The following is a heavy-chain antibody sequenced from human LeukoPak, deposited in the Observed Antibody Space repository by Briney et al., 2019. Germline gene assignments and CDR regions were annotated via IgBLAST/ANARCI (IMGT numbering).Heavy chain of an antibody. Sequence: PSETLSLTCTVSGGSISSYYWSWIRQPAGKGLEWIGRIYTSGSTNYNPSLKSRVTMSVDTSKNQFSLKLSSVTAADTAVYYCASERTPGYSSSWYWFDPWGQGTLVTVSS. CDR2: IYTSGST. V-gene: IGHV4-4*07. D-gene: IGHD6-13*01. CDR1: GGSISSYY. J-gene: IGHJ5*02. CDR3: ASERTPGYSSSWYWFDP.